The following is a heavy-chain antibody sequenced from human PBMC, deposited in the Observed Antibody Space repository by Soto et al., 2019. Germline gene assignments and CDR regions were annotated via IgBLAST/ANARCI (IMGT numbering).Heavy chain of an antibody. CDR2: VSYDCNSK. CDR3: ARVEAVAVTWWYFDL. V-gene: IGHV3-30*03. D-gene: IGHD6-19*01. J-gene: IGHJ2*01. Sequence: QVQLVESGGGVVQPGRSLRLSCAASGLTFNPYAIHWFRQAPGKGLEWVALVSYDCNSKYFADSVKGRFTISRDNSKNTVYLQMNSLRTEDTAVYYCARVEAVAVTWWYFDLWGRGTVVTVSS. CDR1: GLTFNPYA.